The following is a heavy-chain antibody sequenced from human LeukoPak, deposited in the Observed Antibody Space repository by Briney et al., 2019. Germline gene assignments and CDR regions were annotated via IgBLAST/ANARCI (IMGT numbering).Heavy chain of an antibody. CDR2: IYHSGST. J-gene: IGHJ4*02. Sequence: SETLSLTCTVSGYSISSGYYWGWIRQPPGKGLEWIGTIYHSGSTYYNPSLKRQVTISVDTSKNQFSLKLTSVTAADTAVYYCARVRGYCSSTICYRYYFDYWGQGTLVTVSS. V-gene: IGHV4-38-2*02. D-gene: IGHD2-2*01. CDR3: ARVRGYCSSTICYRYYFDY. CDR1: GYSISSGYY.